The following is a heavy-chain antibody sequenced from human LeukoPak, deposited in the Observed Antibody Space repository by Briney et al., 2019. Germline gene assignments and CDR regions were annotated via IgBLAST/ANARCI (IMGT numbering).Heavy chain of an antibody. V-gene: IGHV4-30-2*01. CDR1: GGSISSGGYS. D-gene: IGHD2-15*01. CDR2: IYHSGRT. J-gene: IGHJ3*02. CDR3: ARAMGRYCSGGSCYSGVWAFDI. Sequence: PSQTLSLTCAVSGGSISSGGYSWSWIRQPPGKGLEWIGYIYHSGRTYYNPSLKSRVTISVDRSKNQFSLKLSSVTAADTAVYYCARAMGRYCSGGSCYSGVWAFDIWGQGTMVTVSS.